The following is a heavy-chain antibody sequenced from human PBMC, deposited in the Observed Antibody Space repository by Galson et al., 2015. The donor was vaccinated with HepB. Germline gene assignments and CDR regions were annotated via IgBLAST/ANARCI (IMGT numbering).Heavy chain of an antibody. CDR1: GFTVSSNY. CDR3: ARAMYYYDSSGYPHFDY. CDR2: IYSGGST. Sequence: SLRLSCAASGFTVSSNYMSWVRQAPGKGLEWVSVIYSGGSTYYADSVKGRFTISRDNSKNTLYLQMNSLRAEDTAVYYCARAMYYYDSSGYPHFDYWGQGTLVTVSS. V-gene: IGHV3-66*01. D-gene: IGHD3-22*01. J-gene: IGHJ4*02.